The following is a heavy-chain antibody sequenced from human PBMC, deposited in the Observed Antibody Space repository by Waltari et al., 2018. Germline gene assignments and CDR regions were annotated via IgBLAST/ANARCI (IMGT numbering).Heavy chain of an antibody. CDR1: GFTFSSSS. Sequence: EVQLVESGGGLVKPGGSLRLSCAASGFTFSSSSKNWGRQAPGKGLDWVSSISSSSSYIYYADSVKGRFTISRDNAKNSLYLQMNSLRAEDTAVYYCARGNSRPLDYWGQGTLVTVSS. D-gene: IGHD6-13*01. CDR2: ISSSSSYI. V-gene: IGHV3-21*01. CDR3: ARGNSRPLDY. J-gene: IGHJ4*02.